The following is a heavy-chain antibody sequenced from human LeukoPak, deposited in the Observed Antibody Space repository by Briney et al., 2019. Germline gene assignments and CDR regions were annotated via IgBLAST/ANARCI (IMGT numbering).Heavy chain of an antibody. CDR2: VSSSGGNT. Sequence: GGSLSLSGAASGFTFSNYARSWVRQAPGKGLEWVSAVSSSGGNTYYADTVKGRFTISRDNSKNTVYLQMNSLRAEDTAVYYCAKDTFDYWGQGTLVTVSS. V-gene: IGHV3-23*01. J-gene: IGHJ4*02. CDR1: GFTFSNYA. CDR3: AKDTFDY.